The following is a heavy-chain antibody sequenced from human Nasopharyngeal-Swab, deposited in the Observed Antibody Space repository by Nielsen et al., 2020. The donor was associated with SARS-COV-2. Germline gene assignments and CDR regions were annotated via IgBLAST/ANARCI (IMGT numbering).Heavy chain of an antibody. CDR1: GFTYKYG. CDR2: IWYDGSKK. J-gene: IGHJ4*02. Sequence: GESLRISCVASGFTYKYGMNWVRQAPGKGLEWVSVIWYDGSKKFYAESVKGRFGISRDESKNTVYLQMSSLRVEDTAVYYCVSAGSIEYWGPGTLVTISS. V-gene: IGHV3-33*01. D-gene: IGHD3-10*01. CDR3: VSAGSIEY.